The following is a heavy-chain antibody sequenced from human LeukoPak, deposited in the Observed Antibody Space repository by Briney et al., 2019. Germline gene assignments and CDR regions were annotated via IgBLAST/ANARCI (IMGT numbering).Heavy chain of an antibody. J-gene: IGHJ4*02. CDR1: GFTFVIHD. V-gene: IGHV3-23*01. CDR3: AGIHYWTK. Sequence: GGSLRLSCAASGFTFVIHDMSWVRQVPGQGLEGVSEISPDGSTTHYLDSVKGRFIISRDNSENTLYLQMNSLRAEDTAVYYCAGIHYWTKWGQGTLVTVSS. CDR2: ISPDGSTT. D-gene: IGHD2-8*01.